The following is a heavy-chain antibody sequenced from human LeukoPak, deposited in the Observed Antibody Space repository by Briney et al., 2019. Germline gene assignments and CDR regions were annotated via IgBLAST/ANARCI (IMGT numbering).Heavy chain of an antibody. CDR1: GGSFRTYY. CDR3: ARHRNDFWSGYLFDY. Sequence: SETLSLTCTVSGGSFRTYYWTWIRQPPGKGLEWIGSIYYSGSSYYNPSLKSRVTISVDTSKNQFSLKLSSVTAADTAVYYCARHRNDFWSGYLFDYWGQGTLVTVSS. CDR2: IYYSGSS. D-gene: IGHD3-3*01. V-gene: IGHV4-39*01. J-gene: IGHJ4*02.